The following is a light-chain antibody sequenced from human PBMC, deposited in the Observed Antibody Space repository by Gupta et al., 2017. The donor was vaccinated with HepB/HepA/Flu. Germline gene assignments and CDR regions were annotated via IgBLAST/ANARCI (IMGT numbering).Light chain of an antibody. CDR3: QAWDSNTVV. J-gene: IGLJ2*01. Sequence: SYELTQPPSVSVSPGQTVSVTCSGDKLGSKYVCWYQQRPGQSPIVLINEDRKRPSGIPERFSGSNSGNTATLTISGTQAMDEADYYCQAWDSNTVVFGGGTKLTVL. CDR1: KLGSKY. V-gene: IGLV3-1*01. CDR2: EDR.